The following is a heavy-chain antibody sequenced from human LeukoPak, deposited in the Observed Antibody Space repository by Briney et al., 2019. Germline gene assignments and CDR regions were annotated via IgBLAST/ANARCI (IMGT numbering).Heavy chain of an antibody. J-gene: IGHJ4*02. CDR3: ARAPPRGDYDSSGYCDY. D-gene: IGHD3-22*01. CDR1: GYTFTSYG. V-gene: IGHV1-18*01. CDR2: ISAYNGNT. Sequence: ASVKVSCKASGYTFTSYGISWVRQAPGQGLEWMGWISAYNGNTNYAQKLQGRVTMTTDTSTSTAYMELRSLRSDDTAVYYCARAPPRGDYDSSGYCDYWGQGTLVTVSS.